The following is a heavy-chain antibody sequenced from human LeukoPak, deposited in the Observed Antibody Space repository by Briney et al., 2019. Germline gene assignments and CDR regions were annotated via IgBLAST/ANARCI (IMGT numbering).Heavy chain of an antibody. J-gene: IGHJ6*02. D-gene: IGHD3-3*01. V-gene: IGHV1-8*01. Sequence: ASVKVSCKASGYTFTRYDINWVRQATGQGLEWMGWMNPNSGNTGYAQKFQGRVTMTRNTSISTAYMELSSLRSEDTAVYYCARSTQDFWSGYYTYYYGMDVWGQGTTVTVSS. CDR2: MNPNSGNT. CDR1: GYTFTRYD. CDR3: ARSTQDFWSGYYTYYYGMDV.